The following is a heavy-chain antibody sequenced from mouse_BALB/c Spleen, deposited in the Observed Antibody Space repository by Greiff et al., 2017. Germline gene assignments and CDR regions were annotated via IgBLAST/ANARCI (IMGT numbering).Heavy chain of an antibody. Sequence: EVMLVESGPELVKPGASVKISCKASGYTFTDYNMHWVKQSHGKSLEWIGYIYPYNGGTGYNQKFKSKATLTVDNSSSTAYMELRSLTSEDSAVYYCARVYYYAMDYWGQGTSVTVSS. CDR1: GYTFTDYN. V-gene: IGHV1S29*02. J-gene: IGHJ4*01. CDR2: IYPYNGGT. CDR3: ARVYYYAMDY.